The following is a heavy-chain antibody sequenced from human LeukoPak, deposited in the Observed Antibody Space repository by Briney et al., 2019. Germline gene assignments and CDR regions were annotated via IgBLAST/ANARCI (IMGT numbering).Heavy chain of an antibody. CDR1: GFTVRNNY. V-gene: IGHV3-66*01. D-gene: IGHD4-23*01. Sequence: GGSLRLSCAASGFTVRNNYMSWVRQAPGRGLEWVSVMHNAGTTNYADSVKGSFFVSRDSSKNTLHLQMNTLKPEDTAVYYCARDPGGTPFDLWGQGTLVTVSS. J-gene: IGHJ5*02. CDR3: ARDPGGTPFDL. CDR2: MHNAGTT.